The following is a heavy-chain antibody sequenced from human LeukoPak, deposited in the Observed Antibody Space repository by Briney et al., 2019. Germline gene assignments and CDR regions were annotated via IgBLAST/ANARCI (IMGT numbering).Heavy chain of an antibody. CDR3: AGDRENYYDSSGYSNPDY. CDR2: IRSTGHT. V-gene: IGHV3-21*01. D-gene: IGHD3-22*01. J-gene: IGHJ4*02. Sequence: NSGGSLRLSCAASGFSFSTYNMNWVRQAPGKGLEWVSSIRSTGHTFYAESVRGRFTISRDNSKNTLYLQMNSLRAEDTAVYYCAGDRENYYDSSGYSNPDYWGQGTLVTVSS. CDR1: GFSFSTYN.